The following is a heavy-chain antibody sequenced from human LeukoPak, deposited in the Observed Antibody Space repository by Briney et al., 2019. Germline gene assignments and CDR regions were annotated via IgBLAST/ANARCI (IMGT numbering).Heavy chain of an antibody. V-gene: IGHV1-18*01. CDR1: GGTFSSYA. CDR2: ISAYNGNT. D-gene: IGHD3-9*01. Sequence: ASVKVSCKASGGTFSSYAISWVRQAPGQGLEWMGWISAYNGNTNYAQKLQGRVTMTTDTSTSTAYMELRSLRSDDTAVYYCARGYDILTGENWFDPWGQGTLVTVSS. J-gene: IGHJ5*02. CDR3: ARGYDILTGENWFDP.